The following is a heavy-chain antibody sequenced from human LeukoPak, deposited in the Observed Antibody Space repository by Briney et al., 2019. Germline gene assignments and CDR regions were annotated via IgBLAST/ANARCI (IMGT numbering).Heavy chain of an antibody. CDR2: IYYSGST. CDR3: ARAQLNLLVDFGMDV. V-gene: IGHV4-59*01. Sequence: SETLSLTCTVSGGSISTYYWSWIRQPPGEGLEWIGYIYYSGSTNYNPSLKSRVTISVDTSKTQFSLKLSSVTAVDTAVYYCARAQLNLLVDFGMDVWGQGTTVTVSS. CDR1: GGSISTYY. J-gene: IGHJ6*02. D-gene: IGHD1-1*01.